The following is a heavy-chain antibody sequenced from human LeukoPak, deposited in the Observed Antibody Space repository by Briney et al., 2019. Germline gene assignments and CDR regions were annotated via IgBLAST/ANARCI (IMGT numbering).Heavy chain of an antibody. CDR1: GFTFSTYG. CDR2: IKQDGSEK. CDR3: ATASRSGPKAY. J-gene: IGHJ4*02. V-gene: IGHV3-7*05. Sequence: GGSLRLSCSASGFTFSTYGMSWVRQAPGRGLEWVAIIKQDGSEKYYVDSVKGRFTVSRDNAQNSLYLQMSSLRAEDTAVYYCATASRSGPKAYWGQGTLVTVSS. D-gene: IGHD6-19*01.